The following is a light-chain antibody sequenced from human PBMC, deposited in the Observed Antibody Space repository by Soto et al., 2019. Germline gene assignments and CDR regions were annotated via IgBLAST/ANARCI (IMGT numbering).Light chain of an antibody. V-gene: IGLV3-27*01. CDR1: VLPKKS. CDR2: KDS. J-gene: IGLJ3*02. Sequence: SYELTQPSSVSVSPGQTARITCSGDVLPKKSARWFQQKPGQAPVELIYKDSERPSGIPERFSGSSSGTTVTLTISGAQVEDEADYYCYSAVDNSWVFGGGTKLTVL. CDR3: YSAVDNSWV.